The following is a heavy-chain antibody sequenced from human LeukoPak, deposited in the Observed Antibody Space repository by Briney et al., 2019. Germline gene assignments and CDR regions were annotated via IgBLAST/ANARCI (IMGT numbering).Heavy chain of an antibody. J-gene: IGHJ3*02. V-gene: IGHV4-30-2*01. CDR2: IYHSGST. CDR3: ATVTPIYGDAFDI. Sequence: PSETLSLTCAVSGGSISSGGYSWSWIRQPPGKGLEWIGYIYHSGSTYYNPSLKSRVTISVDRSKNQFSLKLSSVTAADTAVYYCATVTPIYGDAFDIWGQGTMVTVSS. D-gene: IGHD4-17*01. CDR1: GGSISSGGYS.